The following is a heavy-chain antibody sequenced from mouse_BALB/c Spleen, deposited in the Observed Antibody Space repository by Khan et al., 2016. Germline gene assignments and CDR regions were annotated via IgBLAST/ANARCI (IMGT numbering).Heavy chain of an antibody. CDR1: GFSLTDYG. CDR2: IWGGGST. J-gene: IGHJ1*01. CDR3: AKNKSPYYGSSYGYFDV. D-gene: IGHD1-1*01. Sequence: QVQLKQSGPGLVAPSQSLSITCTVSGFSLTDYGVSWIRQPPGKGLEWLGVIWGGGSTSYNSALKSRLSISKDHSKSQVVLKMNSLQTEDTAMYYCAKNKSPYYGSSYGYFDVWGAGTTVTVAA. V-gene: IGHV2-6-5*01.